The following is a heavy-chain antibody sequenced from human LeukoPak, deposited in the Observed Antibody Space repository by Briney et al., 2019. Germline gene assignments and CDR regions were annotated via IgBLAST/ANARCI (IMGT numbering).Heavy chain of an antibody. V-gene: IGHV4-34*01. CDR2: INHSGST. CDR1: GGSFSSYY. Sequence: SETLSLTCAVYGGSFSSYYWSWIRQPPGKGLEWIGEINHSGSTNYNPSLKSRVTISVDTSKNQFSLKLSSVTAADTAVYYCARGLTTVRDFDYWGQGTLVTVSS. D-gene: IGHD4-17*01. J-gene: IGHJ4*02. CDR3: ARGLTTVRDFDY.